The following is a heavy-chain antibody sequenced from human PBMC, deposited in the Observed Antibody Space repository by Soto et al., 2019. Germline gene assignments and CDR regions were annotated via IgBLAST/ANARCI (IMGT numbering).Heavy chain of an antibody. V-gene: IGHV4-34*01. CDR2: INHSGSA. Sequence: QVQLQQSGAGLLKPSETLSPTCDVYGGSFSDYIWTWIRQTPGKGLQWIGQINHSGSANYNPSLKSRVTISVHTSSSQFSLELSSVTAADTAVYYCARGLISGSHYSGGWYYFDSWGQGTQVTVSS. CDR3: ARGLISGSHYSGGWYYFDS. CDR1: GGSFSDYI. J-gene: IGHJ4*02. D-gene: IGHD1-26*01.